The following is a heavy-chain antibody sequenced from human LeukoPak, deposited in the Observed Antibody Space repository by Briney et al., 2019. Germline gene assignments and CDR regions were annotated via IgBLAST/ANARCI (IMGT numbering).Heavy chain of an antibody. Sequence: GGSLRLSCAASGFTFSSYGMSWVRQAPGKGLEWVSAISGSGGSTYYADSVKGRFTISRDNSKNTVYLQMNSLRAEDTAVYYCAKGSLNWFDSWGQGTLVTVSS. CDR3: AKGSLNWFDS. CDR2: ISGSGGST. J-gene: IGHJ5*01. CDR1: GFTFSSYG. V-gene: IGHV3-23*01.